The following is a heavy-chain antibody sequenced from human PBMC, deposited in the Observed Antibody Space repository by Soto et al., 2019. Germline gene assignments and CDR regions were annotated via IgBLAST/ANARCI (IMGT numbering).Heavy chain of an antibody. V-gene: IGHV3-33*01. J-gene: IGHJ6*02. CDR3: ARRSGGMDV. CDR2: IWYDGSNK. CDR1: GFTFSSYG. Sequence: QVQLVESGGGVVQPGRSLRLSCAASGFTFSSYGMHWVRQAPGKGLEWVAVIWYDGSNKYYADSVKGRFTISRYNSKNTLYLQMNSLRAEDTAVYYCARRSGGMDVWGQGTTVTVSS.